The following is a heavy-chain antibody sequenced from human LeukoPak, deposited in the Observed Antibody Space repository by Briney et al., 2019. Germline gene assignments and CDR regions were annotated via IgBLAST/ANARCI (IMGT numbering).Heavy chain of an antibody. CDR2: NFFHDGTT. Sequence: ASVNVSCTTSGYSFNSHHVHWVRQAPGQGLEWMGINFFHDGTTSNTQKFPGRLTMTRDTSTSTVYMELSSLKSEDTAVYYCTRGPPNWGYDYWGQGTLVTVSS. J-gene: IGHJ4*02. CDR3: TRGPPNWGYDY. V-gene: IGHV1-46*02. D-gene: IGHD7-27*01. CDR1: GYSFNSHH.